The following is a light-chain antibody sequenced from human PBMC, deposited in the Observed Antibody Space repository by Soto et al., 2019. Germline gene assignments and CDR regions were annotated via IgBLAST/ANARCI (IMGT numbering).Light chain of an antibody. CDR1: HSIATS. J-gene: IGKJ1*01. CDR2: GAS. V-gene: IGKV1-39*01. CDR3: EQRYSLPRT. Sequence: DVQLTQSPSSLSASIGDTVTISCRSTHSIATSVNWYQQKTGKPPALLIYGASALQIGVPHRFSASGSGTEFTLTITRLQHEDFATYYCEQRYSLPRTLGQGTRVDLK.